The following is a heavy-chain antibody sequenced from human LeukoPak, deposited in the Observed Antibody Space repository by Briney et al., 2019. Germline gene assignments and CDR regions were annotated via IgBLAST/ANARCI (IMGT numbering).Heavy chain of an antibody. V-gene: IGHV1-46*01. CDR1: GYTFTSYY. CDR3: AGGGWGLLSSVDY. Sequence: ASVKVSCKASGYTFTSYYMHWVRRAPGQGLEWMGIINPSGGSTSYAQKFQGRVTMTRDTSTSTVCMELSSLRSEDTAVYYCAGGGWGLLSSVDYWGQGTLVTVSS. CDR2: INPSGGST. D-gene: IGHD1-26*01. J-gene: IGHJ4*02.